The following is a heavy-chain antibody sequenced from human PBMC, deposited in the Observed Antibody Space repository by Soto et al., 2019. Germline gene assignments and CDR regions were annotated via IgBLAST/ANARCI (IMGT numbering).Heavy chain of an antibody. V-gene: IGHV4-34*01. CDR1: VESFGGYS. D-gene: IGHD3-10*02. Sequence: QVRLQQWGAGVLKPSETLSLTCAVYVESFGGYSWRWVRQPPGKWLEWIGEIDHSGSTNYNPSLKSRVTIPVDTSKNQFSLKMRPVTAADTAVYYCARSPTNFNYVWKNATYCGQGTLVTISS. CDR3: ARSPTNFNYVWKNATY. J-gene: IGHJ4*02. CDR2: IDHSGST.